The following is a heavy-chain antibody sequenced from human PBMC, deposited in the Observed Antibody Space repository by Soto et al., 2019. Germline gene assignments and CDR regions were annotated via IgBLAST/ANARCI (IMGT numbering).Heavy chain of an antibody. CDR2: IWYNGTDR. V-gene: IGHV3-33*01. J-gene: IGHJ4*02. CDR3: ATGLFGLCTGGKCPLDS. CDR1: GFTLSRQA. D-gene: IGHD2-8*02. Sequence: QVQLVESGGGVVQPERSLRLSCAASGFTLSRQAMHWVRQAPGRGLEWVAVIWYNGTDRYYADSVKGRFTISRDNSKNTVYLQVKGLAGDDTARDYCATGLFGLCTGGKCPLDSWSEGTVVTASP.